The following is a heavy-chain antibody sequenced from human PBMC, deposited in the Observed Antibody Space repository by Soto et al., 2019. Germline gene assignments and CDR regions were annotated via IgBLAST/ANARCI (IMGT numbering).Heavy chain of an antibody. J-gene: IGHJ4*02. D-gene: IGHD3-9*01. Sequence: GASVKVSCKASGYTFTSYGISWVRQAPGQGLEWMGWISAYNGNTNYAQKLQGRVTMTTDTSTSTAYMELRSLRSEDTAAYYCAREGGLTQPLLSRHFDYWGQGSLVTVSS. CDR2: ISAYNGNT. CDR1: GYTFTSYG. CDR3: AREGGLTQPLLSRHFDY. V-gene: IGHV1-18*01.